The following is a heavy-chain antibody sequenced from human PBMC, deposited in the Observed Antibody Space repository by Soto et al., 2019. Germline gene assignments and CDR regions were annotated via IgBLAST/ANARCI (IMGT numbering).Heavy chain of an antibody. CDR1: GFTFSRVS. CDR2: FSSGSYDT. CDR3: ARVAY. V-gene: IGHV3-21*01. J-gene: IGHJ4*02. Sequence: RRSLRLACEASGFTFSRVSMDWDRQVPRKGLEWVASFSSGSYDTWYADSVKGRFIISRDNAQNSLFLQMINLRPEDTAMYYCARVAYWGPGTQVTVSS.